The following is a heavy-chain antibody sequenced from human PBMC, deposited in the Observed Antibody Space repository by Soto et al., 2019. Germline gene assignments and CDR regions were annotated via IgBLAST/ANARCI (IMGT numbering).Heavy chain of an antibody. CDR2: IIPILGIA. CDR1: GGTFSSYT. CDR3: ATQSAYAMDAFDI. Sequence: QVQLVQSGAEVKKPGSSVKVSCKASGGTFSSYTISWVRQAPGQGLEWMGRIIPILGIANYAQKFQGRVTITADKSTSTAYMELSSPRSEDTAVYYCATQSAYAMDAFDIWGQGTMVTVSS. D-gene: IGHD2-8*01. J-gene: IGHJ3*02. V-gene: IGHV1-69*02.